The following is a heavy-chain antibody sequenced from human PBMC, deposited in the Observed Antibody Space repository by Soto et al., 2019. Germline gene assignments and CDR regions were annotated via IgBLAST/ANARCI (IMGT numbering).Heavy chain of an antibody. J-gene: IGHJ4*02. V-gene: IGHV4-59*12. Sequence: SETLSLTCNVSGASISGNYWSWIRQPPGKGLEWIGYIYHSGATTYNPSLKSRATISVDPSNNHFSLKMTSVTAADTAVYFCARDLGTGTDYWGRGTLVTVSS. CDR2: IYHSGAT. CDR1: GASISGNY. CDR3: ARDLGTGTDY.